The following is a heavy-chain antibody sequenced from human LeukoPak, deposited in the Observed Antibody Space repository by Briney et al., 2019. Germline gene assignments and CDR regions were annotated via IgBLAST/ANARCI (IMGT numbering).Heavy chain of an antibody. J-gene: IGHJ6*03. D-gene: IGHD3-10*01. CDR2: IKQDGSEK. CDR1: GFTFSRYW. Sequence: PGGSLRLSCAASGFTFSRYWMSWVRQAPGKGLEWVANIKQDGSEKYYVDSVKGRFTISRDNAKNSLYLQMNSLRAEDTAVYYCARDLDYYGSGSYYSYYYYYYMDVWGKGTTVTVSS. CDR3: ARDLDYYGSGSYYSYYYYYYMDV. V-gene: IGHV3-7*01.